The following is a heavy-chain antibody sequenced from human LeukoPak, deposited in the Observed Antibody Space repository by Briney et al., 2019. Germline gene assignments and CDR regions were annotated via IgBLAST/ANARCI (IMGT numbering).Heavy chain of an antibody. V-gene: IGHV3-64D*06. Sequence: GGSLRLSCAASGFTFSSYAMHWVRQAPGKGLEYVSAISSNGGSTYYADSVKGRFTISRDNSKNTLYLQMSSLRAEDTAVYYCVKDRYYGGNSRSYYYYGMDVWGQGTTVTVSS. J-gene: IGHJ6*02. D-gene: IGHD4-23*01. CDR1: GFTFSSYA. CDR2: ISSNGGST. CDR3: VKDRYYGGNSRSYYYYGMDV.